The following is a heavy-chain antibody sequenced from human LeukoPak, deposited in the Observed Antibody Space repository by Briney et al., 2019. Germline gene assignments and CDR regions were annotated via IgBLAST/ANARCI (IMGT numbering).Heavy chain of an antibody. CDR2: IKQDGSEK. D-gene: IGHD3-9*01. CDR3: AKAANYDILTGYYLDY. CDR1: GFTFSSYW. Sequence: GGSLRLSCAASGFTFSSYWMSWVRQAPGKGLEWVANIKQDGSEKYYVDSVKGRFTISRDKAKNSLYLQMNSLRAEDTAVYYCAKAANYDILTGYYLDYWGQGTLVTVSS. J-gene: IGHJ4*02. V-gene: IGHV3-7*01.